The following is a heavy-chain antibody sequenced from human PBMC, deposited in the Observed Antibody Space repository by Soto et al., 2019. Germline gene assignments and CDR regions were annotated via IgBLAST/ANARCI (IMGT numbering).Heavy chain of an antibody. D-gene: IGHD6-19*01. Sequence: EVQLVESGGGLVQPGGSLRLSCAASGFTFSRYWMHWVRQAPGKGLVWLSRIDSGGSTTYYADSVKGRFTISRDNDKDTVYLQMNSLRAEDTAVYYYASPYMYSSGLYFYGMDVWGQGTTVTVSS. CDR1: GFTFSRYW. V-gene: IGHV3-74*01. J-gene: IGHJ6*02. CDR2: IDSGGSTT. CDR3: ASPYMYSSGLYFYGMDV.